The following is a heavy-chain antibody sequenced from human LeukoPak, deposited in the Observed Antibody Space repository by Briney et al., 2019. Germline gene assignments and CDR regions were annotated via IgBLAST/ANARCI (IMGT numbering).Heavy chain of an antibody. J-gene: IGHJ4*02. CDR2: IYYSGST. V-gene: IGHV4-31*03. CDR1: GGSISSGGYY. CDR3: ARASTTVVTLFDY. Sequence: TLSLTCTVSGGSISSGGYYWSWIRQHPGKGLEWIGYIYYSGSTYYNPSLKSRVTISVDTSKNQFSLKLSSVTAADTAVYYCARASTTVVTLFDYWGQGTLVTVSS. D-gene: IGHD4-23*01.